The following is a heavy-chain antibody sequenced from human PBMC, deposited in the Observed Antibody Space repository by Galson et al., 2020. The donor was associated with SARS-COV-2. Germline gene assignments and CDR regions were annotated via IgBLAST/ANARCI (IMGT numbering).Heavy chain of an antibody. CDR1: GYSFTSYW. Sequence: HGESLKISCKGSGYSFTSYWIGWVRQMPGKGLEWMGIIYPGDSDTRYSPSFQGQVTISADKSISTAYLQWSSLKASDTAMYYCARQDTDRRGYYYYGMDVWGQGTTVTVSS. J-gene: IGHJ6*02. V-gene: IGHV5-51*01. CDR3: ARQDTDRRGYYYYGMDV. D-gene: IGHD5-18*01. CDR2: IYPGDSDT.